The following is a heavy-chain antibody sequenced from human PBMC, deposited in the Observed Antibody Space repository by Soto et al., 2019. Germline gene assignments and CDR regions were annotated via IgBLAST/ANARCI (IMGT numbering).Heavy chain of an antibody. J-gene: IGHJ1*01. D-gene: IGHD3-10*01. CDR2: IRGSGGST. Sequence: EVQLLESGGGLVQPGGSLRLSCAASGFTFSSYAMSWVRQAPGKGLEWVSAIRGSGGSTYYADSVKGRFTISRDNPKNTLYLQLDSLRAGDTAVYHCGRSPPVAGKDFQHWGQGSLVTVAS. CDR3: GRSPPVAGKDFQH. CDR1: GFTFSSYA. V-gene: IGHV3-23*01.